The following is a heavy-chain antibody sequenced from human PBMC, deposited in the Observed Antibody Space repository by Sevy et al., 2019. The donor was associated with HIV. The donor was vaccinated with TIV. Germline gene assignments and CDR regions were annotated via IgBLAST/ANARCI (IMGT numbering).Heavy chain of an antibody. D-gene: IGHD3-9*01. CDR1: GFTFSSYW. J-gene: IGHJ6*03. CDR3: ARHDILTGYYNYYYYYYMDV. Sequence: WGSLRLSCAASGFTFSSYWMSWVRQAPGKGLEWVANIKQDGSEKYYVDSVKGRFTISRDNAKNSLYLQMNSLRAEDTAVYYCARHDILTGYYNYYYYYYMDVWGKGTTVTVSS. V-gene: IGHV3-7*01. CDR2: IKQDGSEK.